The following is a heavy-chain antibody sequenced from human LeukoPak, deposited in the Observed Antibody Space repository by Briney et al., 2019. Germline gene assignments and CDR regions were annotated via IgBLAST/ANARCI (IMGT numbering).Heavy chain of an antibody. D-gene: IGHD6-19*01. V-gene: IGHV1-69*04. CDR3: ARERGSGRGRAFDY. J-gene: IGHJ4*02. CDR1: EGTFSSYA. CDR2: IIPILGIA. Sequence: SVKVSCKASEGTFSSYAISWVRQAPGQGLEWMGRIIPILGIANYAQKFQGRVTITADKSTSTAYMELSSLRSEDTAVYYCARERGSGRGRAFDYWGQGTLVTVSS.